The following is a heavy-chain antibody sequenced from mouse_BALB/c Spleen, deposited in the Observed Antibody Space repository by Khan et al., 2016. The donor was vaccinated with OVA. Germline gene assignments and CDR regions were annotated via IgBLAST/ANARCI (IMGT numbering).Heavy chain of an antibody. J-gene: IGHJ4*01. Sequence: QVQLKESGPELKKPGETVKISCKASGYSFTNYGINWVKQSPGKALKWMGWINTYTGEPTYADDFKGRFAFSLETSANTAYLQINILKNEDMATYFCARPPYFSYTLDYWGQGTSVTVSS. V-gene: IGHV9-1*02. D-gene: IGHD2-10*01. CDR2: INTYTGEP. CDR3: ARPPYFSYTLDY. CDR1: GYSFTNYG.